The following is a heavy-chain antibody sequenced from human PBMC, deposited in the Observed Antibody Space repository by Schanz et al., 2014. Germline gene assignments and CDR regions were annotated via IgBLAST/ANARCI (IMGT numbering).Heavy chain of an antibody. CDR3: ARDPGGTKTHGL. V-gene: IGHV3-66*01. CDR2: IYSDGST. D-gene: IGHD2-15*01. CDR1: GFIFNDYY. Sequence: EVQLVESGGGLVQPGGSLRLSCAASGFIFNDYYMNWIRQAPGKGLECVSIIYSDGSTYYVDSVKGRFIISRDNSKNTVYLQMNSLRAEDTAVYYCARDPGGTKTHGLWGQGTLVTVSS. J-gene: IGHJ4*02.